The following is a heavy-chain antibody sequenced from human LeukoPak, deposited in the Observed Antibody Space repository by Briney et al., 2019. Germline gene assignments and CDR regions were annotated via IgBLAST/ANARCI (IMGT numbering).Heavy chain of an antibody. CDR2: IKPNSGGT. D-gene: IGHD5-12*01. V-gene: IGHV1-2*06. Sequence: ASVKVSCKASGYTFTGYYIHWVRQAPGPGLEWMGRIKPNSGGTDYAQKFQRRVTMTRDTSISTAYMEVSRLTSDDMAVYYCATTTSGTYLFDYWGQGTLVPVYS. J-gene: IGHJ4*02. CDR3: ATTTSGTYLFDY. CDR1: GYTFTGYY.